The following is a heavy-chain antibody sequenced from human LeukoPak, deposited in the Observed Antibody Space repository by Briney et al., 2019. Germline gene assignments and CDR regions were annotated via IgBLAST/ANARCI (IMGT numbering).Heavy chain of an antibody. CDR3: ARQHTIFGVVTLYFDY. Sequence: GGSLRLSCAASGFTFSSYWMHWVRQAPGKGLVWVSRINSDGSSTSYADSVKGRFTISRDNAKNTLYLQMNSLRAEDTAVYYCARQHTIFGVVTLYFDYWGQGTLVTVSS. V-gene: IGHV3-74*01. D-gene: IGHD3-3*01. J-gene: IGHJ4*02. CDR1: GFTFSSYW. CDR2: INSDGSST.